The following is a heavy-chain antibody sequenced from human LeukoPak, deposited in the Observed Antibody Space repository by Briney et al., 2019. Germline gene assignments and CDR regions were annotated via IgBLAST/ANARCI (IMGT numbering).Heavy chain of an antibody. J-gene: IGHJ6*03. V-gene: IGHV4-34*01. CDR3: AGGTVGATLPTYYYYYMDV. D-gene: IGHD1-26*01. CDR1: GGSFSGNY. Sequence: SETLSLTCAVYGGSFSGNYWSWIRLPPGKGLEWIGEINHSGSTNYNPSLKSRVTISVDTSENQFSLKLSSVTAADTAVYYCAGGTVGATLPTYYYYYMDVWGKGTTVTVSS. CDR2: INHSGST.